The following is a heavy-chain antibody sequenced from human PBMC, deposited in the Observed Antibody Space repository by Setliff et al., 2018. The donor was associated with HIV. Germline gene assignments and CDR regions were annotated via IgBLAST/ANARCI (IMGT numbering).Heavy chain of an antibody. V-gene: IGHV3-11*04. CDR1: GFIFSDYF. CDR3: AAQGVL. CDR2: ISSSGTTT. Sequence: PGGSLRLSCAGSDPGDSGFIFSDYFMTWVRQAPGKGLEWLCYISSSGTTTYYGDSVKGRFTISRDNAKNSVHLQMNSLRVEDTAVYFCAAQGVLWGQGTQVTVSS. J-gene: IGHJ4*02.